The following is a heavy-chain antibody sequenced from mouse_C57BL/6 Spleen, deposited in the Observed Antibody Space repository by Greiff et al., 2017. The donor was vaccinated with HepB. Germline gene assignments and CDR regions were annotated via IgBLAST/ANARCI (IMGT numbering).Heavy chain of an antibody. J-gene: IGHJ2*01. CDR2: IDPSDSET. CDR3: ARMRGSNYGVNYFDY. CDR1: GYTFTSYW. V-gene: IGHV1-52*01. D-gene: IGHD2-5*01. Sequence: QVQLQQPGAELVRPGSSVKLSCKASGYTFTSYWMHWVKQRPIQGLEWIGNIDPSDSETHYNQKFKDKATLTVDKSSSTAYMQLSSLTSEDSAVYYCARMRGSNYGVNYFDYWGQGTTLTVTS.